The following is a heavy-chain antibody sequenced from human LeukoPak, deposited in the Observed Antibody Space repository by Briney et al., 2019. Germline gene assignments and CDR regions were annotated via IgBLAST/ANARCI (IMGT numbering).Heavy chain of an antibody. J-gene: IGHJ4*02. D-gene: IGHD4-23*01. V-gene: IGHV1-69*04. CDR3: ARDLPTVVRGYFDY. CDR2: IIPILGIA. CDR1: GGTFSSYA. Sequence: AASVKVSCKASGGTFSSYAISWVRQAPGQGLEWMGRIIPILGIANYAQKFQGRVTITADKSTSTAYMELSSLRSEDTAVYYCARDLPTVVRGYFDYWGQGTLVTVSS.